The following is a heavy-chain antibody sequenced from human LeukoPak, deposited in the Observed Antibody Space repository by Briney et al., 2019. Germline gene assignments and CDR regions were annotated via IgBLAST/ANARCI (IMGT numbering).Heavy chain of an antibody. CDR1: GGSISSAHW. CDR2: VDHSGST. Sequence: PSGTLSLTCAVSGGSISSAHWWSWVRQPPVKGLEWIGEVDHSGSTKYNPAPKSRVTISVDKSKNQFSLRLSSVTAADTAVYYCARVTYYYDSSGYSHRVFDYWGQGTLVTVSS. D-gene: IGHD3-22*01. J-gene: IGHJ4*02. CDR3: ARVTYYYDSSGYSHRVFDY. V-gene: IGHV4-4*02.